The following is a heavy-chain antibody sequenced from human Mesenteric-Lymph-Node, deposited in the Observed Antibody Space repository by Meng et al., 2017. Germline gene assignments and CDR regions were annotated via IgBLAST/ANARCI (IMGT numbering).Heavy chain of an antibody. CDR1: GFTFSSYE. J-gene: IGHJ5*02. V-gene: IGHV3-7*01. CDR2: TNEEGSVR. Sequence: GGSLRLSCAASGFTFSSYEMNWVRQAPGKGLELVAITNEEGSVRKYEGSVKGRFTISRDNAKNSLYLQMNSLRAEDTAVYYCARGPINWFDPWGQGTLVTVSS. CDR3: ARGPINWFDP.